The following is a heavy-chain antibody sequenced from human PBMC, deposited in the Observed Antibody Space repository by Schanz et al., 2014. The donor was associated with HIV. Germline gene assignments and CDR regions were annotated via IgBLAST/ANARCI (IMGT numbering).Heavy chain of an antibody. CDR2: IGSGGGRT. CDR3: ARGTPTEYYYDSSGYLDY. J-gene: IGHJ4*02. Sequence: VQLLESGGGLVQPGGSLRVSCAASGFMFSSYGMSWVRQAPGKGLEWVSLIGSGGGRTYYADSVKGRVTISRDNSKNTLYLQMNSLRAEDTAVYYCARGTPTEYYYDSSGYLDYWGQGTLVTVSS. D-gene: IGHD3-22*01. V-gene: IGHV3-23*01. CDR1: GFMFSSYG.